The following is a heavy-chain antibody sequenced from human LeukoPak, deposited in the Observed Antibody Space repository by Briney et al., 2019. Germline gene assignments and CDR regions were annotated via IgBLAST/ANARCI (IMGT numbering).Heavy chain of an antibody. CDR3: AKDKGRFLEWLLSDYFDY. CDR1: GFTFSSYA. D-gene: IGHD3-3*01. V-gene: IGHV3-23*01. CDR2: ISGSGGST. J-gene: IGHJ4*02. Sequence: GGSLRLSCAASGFTFSSYAMSWVRQAPRKGLEWVSAISGSGGSTYYADSVKGRFTISRDNSKNTLYLQMNSLRAEDTAVYYCAKDKGRFLEWLLSDYFDYWGQGTLVTVSS.